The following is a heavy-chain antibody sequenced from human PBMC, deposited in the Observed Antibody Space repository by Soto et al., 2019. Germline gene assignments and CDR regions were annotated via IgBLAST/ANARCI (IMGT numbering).Heavy chain of an antibody. CDR2: ISGSGDST. CDR1: GFTFSSYA. V-gene: IGHV3-23*01. D-gene: IGHD6-19*01. J-gene: IGHJ4*02. CDR3: ASRSSGWFFDS. Sequence: EVQLLESGGGLVQPGGSLRLSCAASGFTFSSYAMNWVRQAPGKGLEWVSVISGSGDSTYYADSVKGRFTISRDNSKNTLYLQMNSLRAEDTAVYYCASRSSGWFFDSWGQGTRVTVSS.